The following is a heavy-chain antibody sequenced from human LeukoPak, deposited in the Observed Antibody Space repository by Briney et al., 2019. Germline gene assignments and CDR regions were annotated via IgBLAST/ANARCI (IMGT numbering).Heavy chain of an antibody. V-gene: IGHV4-39*07. Sequence: PSETLSLTCSVSGASISSGSNYWGWIRQPPGKTLEWIGSIYSSGSTYYNPSLKSRVIIIIDTPKNHFSLTLSSVTAADTAVYYCARAQKVMVRGVIPHTTIYYYYYMDVWGKGTTVTISS. J-gene: IGHJ6*03. CDR2: IYSSGST. D-gene: IGHD3-10*01. CDR1: GASISSGSNY. CDR3: ARAQKVMVRGVIPHTTIYYYYYMDV.